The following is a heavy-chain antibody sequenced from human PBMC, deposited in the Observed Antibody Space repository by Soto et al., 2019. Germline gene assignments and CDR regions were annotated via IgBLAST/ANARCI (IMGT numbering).Heavy chain of an antibody. CDR1: GYTFTSYA. D-gene: IGHD3-9*01. J-gene: IGHJ4*02. Sequence: ASVKVSCKASGYTFTSYAMHWVRQAPGQRLEWMGWINAGNGNTKYSQKFQGRVTITRDTSASTAYMELSSLRSEDTAVYYCARSIGADYDILTGYYDYWGQGTLVTVSS. V-gene: IGHV1-3*01. CDR3: ARSIGADYDILTGYYDY. CDR2: INAGNGNT.